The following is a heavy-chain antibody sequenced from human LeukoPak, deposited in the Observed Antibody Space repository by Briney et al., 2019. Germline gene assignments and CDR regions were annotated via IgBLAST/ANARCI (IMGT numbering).Heavy chain of an antibody. J-gene: IGHJ4*02. V-gene: IGHV1-69*05. CDR3: ARVAVGIMVYATAPL. CDR2: IIPIFGTA. CDR1: GYSFTSYW. D-gene: IGHD2-8*01. Sequence: KPGESLKISCKGSGYSFTSYWIGWVRQAPGQGLEWMGGIIPIFGTANYAQKFQGRVTITTDESTSTAYMELSSLRSEDTAVYYCARVAVGIMVYATAPLWGQGTLVTVSS.